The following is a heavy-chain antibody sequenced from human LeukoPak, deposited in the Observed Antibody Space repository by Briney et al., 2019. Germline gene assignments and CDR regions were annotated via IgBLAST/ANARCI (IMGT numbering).Heavy chain of an antibody. D-gene: IGHD2-8*02. J-gene: IGHJ4*02. Sequence: GGSLRLSCAASGFTFGSYWMSWVRQAPGKGLEWVANIKQDGSEKYYVDSVKGRFTISRDNAKNSLYLQMNSLRAEDTAVYYCAGGGVIFDYWGQGTLVTVSS. V-gene: IGHV3-7*01. CDR3: AGGGVIFDY. CDR1: GFTFGSYW. CDR2: IKQDGSEK.